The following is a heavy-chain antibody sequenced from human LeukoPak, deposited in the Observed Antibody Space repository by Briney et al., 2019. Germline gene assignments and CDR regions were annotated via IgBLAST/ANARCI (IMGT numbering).Heavy chain of an antibody. Sequence: PSETLSLTCTVSGGSISSSSYYWGWIRQPPGKGLEWIGSIYYSGSTYYNPSLKSRVTISVDTSKNQFSLKLSSVTAADTAVYYCARYGSSWYRFDYWGQGTLVIISS. CDR2: IYYSGST. D-gene: IGHD6-13*01. J-gene: IGHJ4*02. V-gene: IGHV4-39*01. CDR3: ARYGSSWYRFDY. CDR1: GGSISSSSYY.